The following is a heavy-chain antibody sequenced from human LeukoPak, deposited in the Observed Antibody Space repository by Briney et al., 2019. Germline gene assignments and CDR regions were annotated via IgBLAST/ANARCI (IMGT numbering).Heavy chain of an antibody. CDR2: IRSKTDGGTT. J-gene: IGHJ4*02. D-gene: IGHD3-10*01. V-gene: IGHV3-15*01. CDR1: GFTFSRNA. Sequence: PGGSLRLSCAASGFTFSRNAMHWVRQAPGRGLEWVGRIRSKTDGGTTDYAAPVKGRFTISRDDSKTTLYLQMNSLQTEDTAVYYCTTDQVVRGVTNDYWGQGTLVTVSS. CDR3: TTDQVVRGVTNDY.